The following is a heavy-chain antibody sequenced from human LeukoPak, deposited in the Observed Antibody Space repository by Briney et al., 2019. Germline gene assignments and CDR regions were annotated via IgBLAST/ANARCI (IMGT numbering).Heavy chain of an antibody. J-gene: IGHJ4*02. Sequence: GGSLRLSCTVSGFTVSSDSMSWVRQAPGKGLEWVSFICSGGSTHYSDSVKGRFTISRDNSKNTLYLQMNSLRAEDTAVYYCARRAGAYSHPYDYWGQGTLVTVS. D-gene: IGHD4/OR15-4a*01. V-gene: IGHV3-53*01. CDR3: ARRAGAYSHPYDY. CDR2: ICSGGST. CDR1: GFTVSSDS.